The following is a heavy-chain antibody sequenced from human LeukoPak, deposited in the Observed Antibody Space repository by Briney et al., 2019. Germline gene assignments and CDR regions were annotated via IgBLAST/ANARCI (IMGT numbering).Heavy chain of an antibody. Sequence: PSETLSLTCSVSGDSIRSSSYYWGWIRQPPGKGLEYIGSLYYTGSTYYNPSLKSRVTISVDTSKNQFSLKLSSVTAADTAVYYCARAKWLKYFDYWGQGTLVTVSS. V-gene: IGHV4-39*07. CDR3: ARAKWLKYFDY. J-gene: IGHJ4*02. CDR1: GDSIRSSSYY. D-gene: IGHD6-19*01. CDR2: LYYTGST.